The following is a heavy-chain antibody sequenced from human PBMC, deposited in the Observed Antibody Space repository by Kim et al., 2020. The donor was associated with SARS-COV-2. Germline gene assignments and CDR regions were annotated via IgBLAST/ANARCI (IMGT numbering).Heavy chain of an antibody. V-gene: IGHV4-31*03. CDR3: ARGADLGYCSSTSCFDAFDI. CDR1: GGSISSGGYY. J-gene: IGHJ3*02. CDR2: IYYSGST. D-gene: IGHD2-2*01. Sequence: SETLSLTCTVSGGSISSGGYYWSWIRQHPGKGLEWIGYIYYSGSTYYNPSLKSRVTISVDTSKNQFSLKLSSVTAADTAVYYCARGADLGYCSSTSCFDAFDIWGQGTMVTVSS.